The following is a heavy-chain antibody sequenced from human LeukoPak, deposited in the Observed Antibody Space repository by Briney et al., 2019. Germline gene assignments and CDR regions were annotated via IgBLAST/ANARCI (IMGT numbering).Heavy chain of an antibody. CDR3: ARAARLGY. CDR2: IKQDGSEK. J-gene: IGHJ4*02. CDR1: GFTFSSYA. V-gene: IGHV3-7*04. D-gene: IGHD6-6*01. Sequence: GGSLRLSCAASGFTFSSYAMHWVRQAPGKGLEWVANIKQDGSEKYYVDSVKGRFTISRDNAKNSLYLQMNSLRAEDTAVYYCARAARLGYWGQGTLVTVSS.